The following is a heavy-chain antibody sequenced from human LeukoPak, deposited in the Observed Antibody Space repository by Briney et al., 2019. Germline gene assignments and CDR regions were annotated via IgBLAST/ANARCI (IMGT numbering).Heavy chain of an antibody. J-gene: IGHJ4*02. CDR2: ISGSTGDT. CDR1: GYSFVLYG. CDR3: ARVVVGATIPHY. V-gene: IGHV1-18*01. D-gene: IGHD1-26*01. Sequence: ASVKVSCKASGYSFVLYGISWVRQAPGEGPEWMGWISGSTGDTNYAQKFQGRVTMTADTSSSTAYMELSSLRSEDTAVYYCARVVVGATIPHYWGQGTLVTVSS.